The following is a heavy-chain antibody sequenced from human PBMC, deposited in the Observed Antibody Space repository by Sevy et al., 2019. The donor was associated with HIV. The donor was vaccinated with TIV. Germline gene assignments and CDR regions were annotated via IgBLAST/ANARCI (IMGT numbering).Heavy chain of an antibody. D-gene: IGHD2-15*01. CDR3: ARAYCSSGSCYSLAY. J-gene: IGHJ4*02. V-gene: IGHV1-18*01. Sequence: ASVKVSCKASGYTFTSYRINWVRQAPGQGLEWMGWISAHNGDTNYAQKLQGRVTMITDTSTTTAYMELRSLISDDTAVYYCARAYCSSGSCYSLAYWGQGTLVTVSS. CDR2: ISAHNGDT. CDR1: GYTFTSYR.